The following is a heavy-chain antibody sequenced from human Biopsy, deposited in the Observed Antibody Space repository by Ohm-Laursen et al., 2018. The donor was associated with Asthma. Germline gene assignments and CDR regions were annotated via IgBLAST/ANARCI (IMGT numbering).Heavy chain of an antibody. J-gene: IGHJ4*02. D-gene: IGHD2-2*01. CDR2: INSVLGTT. CDR1: GGTFNTYV. CDR3: ARKAGSCISRTCYSLDF. V-gene: IGHV1-69*13. Sequence: SVKVSCKSLGGTFNTYVIGWVRQAPGQGLEWMGGINSVLGTTTYPQKFQGRVTITADDSTSTVYMELSSLRSEDTAVYYCARKAGSCISRTCYSLDFWGQGTLVTVSS.